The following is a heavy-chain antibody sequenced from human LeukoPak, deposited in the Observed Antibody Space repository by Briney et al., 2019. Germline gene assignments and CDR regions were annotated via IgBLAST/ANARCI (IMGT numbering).Heavy chain of an antibody. Sequence: GGSLRLSCAASGFTFSSYWMIWVRQAPGKGLEWVANIRQDGSEKYYVASVRGRFSISRDNAKNSLYLQMNSLRGEDTAVYYCARLADYDRSGYFDYWGQGTLVTVSS. D-gene: IGHD3-22*01. J-gene: IGHJ4*02. CDR2: IRQDGSEK. CDR3: ARLADYDRSGYFDY. V-gene: IGHV3-7*01. CDR1: GFTFSSYW.